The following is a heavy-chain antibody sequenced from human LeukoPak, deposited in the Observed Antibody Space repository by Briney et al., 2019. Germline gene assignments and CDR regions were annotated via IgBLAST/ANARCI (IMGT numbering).Heavy chain of an antibody. J-gene: IGHJ6*02. Sequence: ASVKVSCKASGYTFTSYGISWVRQAPGQGLEWMGWISAYNGNTNYAQKLQGRVTMTTDTFTSTAYMELRSLRSDDTAVYYCARDPYSSGWYGDPYYYYGMDVWGQGTTVTVSS. CDR2: ISAYNGNT. V-gene: IGHV1-18*01. CDR1: GYTFTSYG. D-gene: IGHD6-19*01. CDR3: ARDPYSSGWYGDPYYYYGMDV.